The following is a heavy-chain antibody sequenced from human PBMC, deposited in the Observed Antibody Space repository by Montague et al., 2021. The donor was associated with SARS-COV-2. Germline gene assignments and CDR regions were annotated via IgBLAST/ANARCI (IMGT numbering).Heavy chain of an antibody. CDR3: ARGYDLWSGGYYCYYGMDV. J-gene: IGHJ6*02. Sequence: SLRLSCAASGFTFSSYSLNWVRQAPGKGLEWVSSISSSISYLYYSYSXXVLFTISRDNAKNSLYLQMNSLRAEDTAVYYCARGYDLWSGGYYCYYGMDVWGQGTTVTVSS. D-gene: IGHD3-3*01. V-gene: IGHV3-21*01. CDR1: GFTFSSYS. CDR2: ISSSISYL.